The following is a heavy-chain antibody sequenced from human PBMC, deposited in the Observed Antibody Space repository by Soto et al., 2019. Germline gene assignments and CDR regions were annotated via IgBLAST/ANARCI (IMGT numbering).Heavy chain of an antibody. D-gene: IGHD2-2*01. V-gene: IGHV3-7*01. CDR1: AFTFSTYW. CDR3: VRGCGRSSCPYYFDY. Sequence: EVPLVESGGGLVQPGGSLRLSCAASAFTFSTYWMSWLRQSTGKWLEWVATIKQDGSEKYHVDSVKGRFTISRDNAKESLYLEMKSLRAEDTAVYFCVRGCGRSSCPYYFDYWGQGSLVTVSS. CDR2: IKQDGSEK. J-gene: IGHJ4*02.